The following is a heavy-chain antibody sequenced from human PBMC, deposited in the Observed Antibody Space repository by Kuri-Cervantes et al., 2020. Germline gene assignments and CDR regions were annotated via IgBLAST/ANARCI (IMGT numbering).Heavy chain of an antibody. D-gene: IGHD6-13*01. V-gene: IGHV4-30-4*01. CDR2: IYYSGST. Sequence: SETLSLTCTVSGGSISSGDYYWSWIRQPPGKGLEWIGYIYYSGSTYYNPSPKSRVTISVDTSKNQFSLKLSSVTAADTAVYYCARDHSSWYGGGTYGMDVWGQGTTVTVSS. CDR3: ARDHSSWYGGGTYGMDV. CDR1: GGSISSGDYY. J-gene: IGHJ6*02.